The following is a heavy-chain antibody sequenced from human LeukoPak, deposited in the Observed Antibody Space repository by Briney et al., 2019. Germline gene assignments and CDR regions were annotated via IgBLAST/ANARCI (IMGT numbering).Heavy chain of an antibody. CDR2: ISAYNGNT. J-gene: IGHJ4*02. V-gene: IGHV1-18*01. CDR3: ARGHSESSLSFFDF. Sequence: ASVKVSCKASGYTFTSYGISWVRQAPGQGLEWMGWISAYNGNTHYAQKLQGRVTMTTDTSTSTAYMELRSLSSDDTAVYYCARGHSESSLSFFDFWGQGTLVTVSS. D-gene: IGHD1-26*01. CDR1: GYTFTSYG.